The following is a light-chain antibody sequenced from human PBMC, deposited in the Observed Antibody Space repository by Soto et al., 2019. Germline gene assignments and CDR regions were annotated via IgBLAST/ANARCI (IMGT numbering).Light chain of an antibody. V-gene: IGKV3-11*01. Sequence: EIVLTQSPATLSLSPGERATLSCRASQSVSSYLAWYQQKPGQAPRLLIYDASNRATGIPARFSGSGSGTDFTLTISSLEPEDFAVYYCHQYYRSPHTFGGGTKLEIK. CDR1: QSVSSY. CDR3: HQYYRSPHT. J-gene: IGKJ2*01. CDR2: DAS.